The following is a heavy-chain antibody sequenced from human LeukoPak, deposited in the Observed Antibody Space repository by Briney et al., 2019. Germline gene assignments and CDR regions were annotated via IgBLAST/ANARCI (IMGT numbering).Heavy chain of an antibody. D-gene: IGHD5-18*01. CDR2: INTNTGNP. J-gene: IGHJ4*02. Sequence: ASVKVSCKASGYTFTSYAMNWVRQAPGQGLEWMGWINTNTGNPTYAQGFTGRFVFSLDTSVSTAYLQISSLKAEDTAVYYCAREGYSYSYVPGPRYFDYWGQGTLVTVSS. CDR1: GYTFTSYA. CDR3: AREGYSYSYVPGPRYFDY. V-gene: IGHV7-4-1*02.